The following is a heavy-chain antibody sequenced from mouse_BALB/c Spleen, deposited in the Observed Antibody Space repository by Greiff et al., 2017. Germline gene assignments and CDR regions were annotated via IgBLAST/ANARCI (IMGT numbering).Heavy chain of an antibody. CDR1: GFTFSDYY. V-gene: IGHV5-4*02. D-gene: IGHD4-1*01. Sequence: EVKLQESGGGLVKPGGSLKLSCAASGFTFSDYYMYWVRQTPEKRLEWVATISDGGSYTYYPDSVKGRFTISRDNAKNNLYLQMSSLKSEDTAMYYCARANSFPYWGQGTLVTVSA. CDR3: ARANSFPY. J-gene: IGHJ3*01. CDR2: ISDGGSYT.